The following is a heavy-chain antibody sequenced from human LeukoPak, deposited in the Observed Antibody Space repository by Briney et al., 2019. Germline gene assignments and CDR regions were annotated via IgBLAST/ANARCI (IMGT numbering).Heavy chain of an antibody. CDR2: ISYDGSNK. CDR3: ASGYDILTLDY. CDR1: GFTFSNYD. Sequence: PGRSLRLSCAASGFTFSNYDTHWVRQAPGKGLEWVAVISYDGSNKYYADSVKGRFTISRDNSKNTLYLQMNSLRAEDTAVYYCASGYDILTLDYWGQGTLVTVSS. J-gene: IGHJ4*02. V-gene: IGHV3-30-3*01. D-gene: IGHD3-9*01.